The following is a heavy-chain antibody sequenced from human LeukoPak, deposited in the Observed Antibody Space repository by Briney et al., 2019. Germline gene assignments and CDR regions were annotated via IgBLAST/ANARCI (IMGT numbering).Heavy chain of an antibody. D-gene: IGHD3-10*01. CDR3: VRGPYGSSISNWFDP. V-gene: IGHV4-59*01. CDR2: IYYNGDT. Sequence: SETLSLTCTVSGGSTSNYYWSWIRQPPGKGLEWIGYIYYNGDTHYNPSLNSRLSMSVDTPKKQFSLNLRSVTAADTAVYYCVRGPYGSSISNWFDPWGQGLLVTVSS. J-gene: IGHJ5*02. CDR1: GGSTSNYY.